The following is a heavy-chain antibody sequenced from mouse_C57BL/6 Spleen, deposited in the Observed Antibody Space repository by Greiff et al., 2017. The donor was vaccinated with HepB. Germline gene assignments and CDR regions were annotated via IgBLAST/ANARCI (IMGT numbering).Heavy chain of an antibody. J-gene: IGHJ3*01. CDR2: IRSKSNNYAT. D-gene: IGHD1-1*01. V-gene: IGHV10-1*01. CDR3: VRQHGSSPAWFAY. CDR1: GFSFNTYA. Sequence: EVQRVESGGGLVQPKGSLKLSCAASGFSFNTYAMNWVRQAPGKGLEWVARIRSKSNNYATYYADSVKDRFTISRDDSESMLYLQMNNFKTEDTAMCYCVRQHGSSPAWFAYWGQGTLVTVSA.